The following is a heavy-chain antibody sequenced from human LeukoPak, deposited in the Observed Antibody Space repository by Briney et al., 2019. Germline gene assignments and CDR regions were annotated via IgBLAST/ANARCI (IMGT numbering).Heavy chain of an antibody. J-gene: IGHJ4*02. CDR3: ATLRGASTAVFDS. D-gene: IGHD2-21*02. Sequence: SKTLSLTCTVSGGSISYDYWTWIRQSPGKRLEWIGYIHYSGATNYSPSLNSRVTISVDTSKNQFSLKLSSVTAADTALYYCATLRGASTAVFDSWGQGTLVTVSS. CDR1: GGSISYDY. V-gene: IGHV4-59*08. CDR2: IHYSGAT.